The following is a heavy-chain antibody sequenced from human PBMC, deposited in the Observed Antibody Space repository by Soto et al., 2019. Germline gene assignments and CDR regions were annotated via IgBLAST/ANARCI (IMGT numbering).Heavy chain of an antibody. CDR2: IKSKTDGGTT. CDR1: GFTFSNAW. J-gene: IGHJ4*02. V-gene: IGHV3-15*01. Sequence: GGSLRLSCAASGFTFSNAWMRWVRQAPGKGLEWVGRIKSKTDGGTTDYAAPVKGRFTISRDDSKNTLYLQMNSLKTEDTAVYYCTTEVDYYDSSGYYRYYFDYWGQGTMVTVSS. D-gene: IGHD3-22*01. CDR3: TTEVDYYDSSGYYRYYFDY.